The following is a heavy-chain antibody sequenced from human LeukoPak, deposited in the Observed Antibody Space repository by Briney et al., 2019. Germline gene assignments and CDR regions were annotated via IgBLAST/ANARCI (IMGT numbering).Heavy chain of an antibody. V-gene: IGHV4-34*01. D-gene: IGHD3-10*01. CDR2: INHSGST. CDR3: ARFSLVRGVIRSFDY. J-gene: IGHJ4*02. CDR1: GGSFSGYY. Sequence: SETLSLTCAVYGGSFSGYYWSWIRQPPGKGLEWIGEINHSGSTNYNPSLKSRVTISVDTSKNQFSLKLSSVTAADTAVYYCARFSLVRGVIRSFDYWGQGILVTVSS.